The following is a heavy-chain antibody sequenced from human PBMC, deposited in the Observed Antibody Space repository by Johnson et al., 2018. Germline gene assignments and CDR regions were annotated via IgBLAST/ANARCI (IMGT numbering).Heavy chain of an antibody. CDR2: ISYDGSNT. V-gene: IGHV3-30*04. J-gene: IGHJ1*01. D-gene: IGHD4-17*01. Sequence: QVQLVESGGDVVKPGRSVRLSCAASGFTFSSYAIHWVRQATGKGLEWVAVISYDGSNTYYADSVKGRFTISRDNSKNTLYLHMNSLKAEDTAMYYCARAQGGDYLAAFFQHWGQGALVTVPS. CDR1: GFTFSSYA. CDR3: ARAQGGDYLAAFFQH.